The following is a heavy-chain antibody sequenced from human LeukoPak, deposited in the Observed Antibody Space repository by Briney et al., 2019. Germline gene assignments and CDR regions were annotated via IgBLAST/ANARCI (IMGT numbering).Heavy chain of an antibody. J-gene: IGHJ4*02. V-gene: IGHV4-61*08. CDR2: IYYSGST. Sequence: SETLSLTCTVSGGSISSGDYYWSWIRQPPGKGLEWIGYIYYSGSTNYNPSLKSRVTISVDTSKNQFSLKLSSVTAADTAVYYCAGAHDSSGAHDYWGQGTLVTVSS. D-gene: IGHD3-22*01. CDR3: AGAHDSSGAHDY. CDR1: GGSISSGDYY.